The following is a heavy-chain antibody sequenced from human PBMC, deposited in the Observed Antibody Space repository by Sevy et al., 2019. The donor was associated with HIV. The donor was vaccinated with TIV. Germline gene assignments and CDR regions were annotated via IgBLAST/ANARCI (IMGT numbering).Heavy chain of an antibody. CDR2: ISGSGGST. Sequence: GGSLRLSCAASGFTFSSYAMSWVRQAPGKGLEWVSAISGSGGSTYYADSVKGRFTISRDNSKNTLYLQINSRRAEDTAVDYCAKDREDVDTAMVHWGQGTLVTVSS. V-gene: IGHV3-23*01. J-gene: IGHJ4*02. CDR3: AKDREDVDTAMVH. D-gene: IGHD5-18*01. CDR1: GFTFSSYA.